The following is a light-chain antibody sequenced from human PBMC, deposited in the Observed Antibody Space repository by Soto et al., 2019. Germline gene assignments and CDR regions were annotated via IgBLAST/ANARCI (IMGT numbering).Light chain of an antibody. J-gene: IGKJ3*01. CDR3: QKRSVWPQVI. V-gene: IGKV2-28*01. CDR1: QSLLHSNGYNY. CDR2: LGY. Sequence: DILRTHSPLSLPVTPGEPASISCRSSQSLLHSNGYNYLDWYLQKPGQSPQLLIYLGYNRASGVPDRFSGSGSGTDLTLTIRSPEPEDFAVYYCQKRSVWPQVIFGPGPKVDIX.